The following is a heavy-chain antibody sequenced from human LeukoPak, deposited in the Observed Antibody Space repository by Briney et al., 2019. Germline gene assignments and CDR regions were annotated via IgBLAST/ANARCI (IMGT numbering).Heavy chain of an antibody. CDR2: IRGSGGTT. CDR1: GFTFRSYA. D-gene: IGHD3-22*01. CDR3: AKGDKRSSKSYDSSVDYRYFDY. J-gene: IGHJ4*02. V-gene: IGHV3-23*01. Sequence: HSGGSLRLSCAASGFTFRSYAMSWVRQAPGKGLECVSVIRGSGGTTYYADSVKGRFIISRDNSKNTLFLQMYSLRAEDTAVYFCAKGDKRSSKSYDSSVDYRYFDYWGQGTLVTVSS.